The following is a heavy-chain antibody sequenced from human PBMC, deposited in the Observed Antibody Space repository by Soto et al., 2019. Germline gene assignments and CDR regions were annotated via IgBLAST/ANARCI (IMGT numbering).Heavy chain of an antibody. Sequence: QVQLVESGGGVVQPGRSLRLSCAASGFTFNSYGMHWVRQAPGKGLEWVAVISYDGSNKYYADSVKGPFTISRDNSKNTLYLQMNSLRAEDTAVYYCANVDTAMVNYYGMDVWGQGTTVTVSS. J-gene: IGHJ6*02. D-gene: IGHD5-18*01. CDR1: GFTFNSYG. CDR3: ANVDTAMVNYYGMDV. CDR2: ISYDGSNK. V-gene: IGHV3-30*18.